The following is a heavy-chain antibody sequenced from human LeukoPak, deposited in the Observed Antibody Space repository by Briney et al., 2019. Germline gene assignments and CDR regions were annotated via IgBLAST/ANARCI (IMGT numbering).Heavy chain of an antibody. CDR1: GFTFGDYA. CDR2: IRSKAYGGTT. V-gene: IGHV3-49*04. D-gene: IGHD3-10*01. Sequence: GGSLRLSCTASGFTFGDYAMSWVRQAPGKGLEWVGFIRSKAYGGTTEYAASVKGRFTISRDDSKSIAYLQMNSLKTEDTAVYYCTRDAGGAGLWFGELLPDYWGQGTLVTVSS. J-gene: IGHJ4*02. CDR3: TRDAGGAGLWFGELLPDY.